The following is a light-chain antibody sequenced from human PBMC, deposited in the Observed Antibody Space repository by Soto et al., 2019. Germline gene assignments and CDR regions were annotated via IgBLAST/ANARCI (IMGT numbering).Light chain of an antibody. J-gene: IGKJ2*01. CDR2: DAS. CDR1: QGIRSA. CDR3: QQFNNYLYT. V-gene: IGKV1D-13*01. Sequence: IQLTQSPSSLSASVGDRVTITCRASQGIRSALAWYQQKPGKSPKVLIYDASNLENGVPSRFSGSGSGTDFTLTISSLQPEDSATYYCQQFNNYLYTFGQGTKLEIK.